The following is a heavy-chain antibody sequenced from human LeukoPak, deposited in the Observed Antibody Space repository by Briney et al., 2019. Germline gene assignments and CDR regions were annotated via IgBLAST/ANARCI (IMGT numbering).Heavy chain of an antibody. J-gene: IGHJ4*02. Sequence: ASMKVSCKASKYTFSGYYIHWMRQAPGQGLEWMGWVNPTNGDTKYAQKFQGRVTLTRGTSIGTVYLEMTSLTSDDTAVYYCASLAYGDYGDYRTALDYWGQGTLVTVSS. D-gene: IGHD4-17*01. CDR1: KYTFSGYY. CDR3: ASLAYGDYGDYRTALDY. CDR2: VNPTNGDT. V-gene: IGHV1-2*02.